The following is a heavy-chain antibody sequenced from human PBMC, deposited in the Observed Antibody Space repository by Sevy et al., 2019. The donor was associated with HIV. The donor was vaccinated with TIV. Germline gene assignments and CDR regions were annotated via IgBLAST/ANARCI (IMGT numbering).Heavy chain of an antibody. D-gene: IGHD3-3*01. V-gene: IGHV4-59*01. CDR2: IFYTGST. J-gene: IGHJ6*02. CDR3: ASLAIFGGNYYYGMDV. Sequence: SETLSLTYTVSGGSISSYYWSWIRQAPGKGLEWIGYIFYTGSTNYNPSLKSRLTISIDTSKNQFFLEVNSVTAADTAVYYCASLAIFGGNYYYGMDVWGHGTTVTVSS. CDR1: GGSISSYY.